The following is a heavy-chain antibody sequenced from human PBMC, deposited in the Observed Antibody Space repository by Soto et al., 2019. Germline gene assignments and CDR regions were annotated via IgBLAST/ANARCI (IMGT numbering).Heavy chain of an antibody. CDR2: IYPGDSDT. D-gene: IGHD6-13*01. V-gene: IGHV5-51*01. Sequence: PGESLKISCKGSGYSFTSYWIGWVRQMPGKGLEWMGIIYPGDSDTSYSPSFQGQVTISADKSISTAYLQWSSLKASDTAMYYCARWYSSSRGGDAFDIWGQGTMVTVSS. J-gene: IGHJ3*02. CDR3: ARWYSSSRGGDAFDI. CDR1: GYSFTSYW.